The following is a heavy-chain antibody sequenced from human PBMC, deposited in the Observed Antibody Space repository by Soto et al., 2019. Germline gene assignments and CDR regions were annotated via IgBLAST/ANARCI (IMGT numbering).Heavy chain of an antibody. V-gene: IGHV1-69*12. CDR2: SIPIFGTA. D-gene: IGHD2-15*01. CDR3: ASESRYCSGGSCYLLTSIDS. Sequence: QVQLVQSGAEVKNPGSSVKVSCKASGGTFSSCAISWVRQAPGQGLEWMGGSIPIFGTANYAQKVQGRVTSTEDEATSTAYSEGNSLRSEDTAVYYCASESRYCSGGSCYLLTSIDSWGQGTLVTVSS. CDR1: GGTFSSCA. J-gene: IGHJ4*02.